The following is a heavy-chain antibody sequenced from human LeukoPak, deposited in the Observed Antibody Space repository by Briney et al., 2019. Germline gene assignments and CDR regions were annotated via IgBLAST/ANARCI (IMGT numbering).Heavy chain of an antibody. D-gene: IGHD4-11*01. V-gene: IGHV1-46*01. CDR2: INPSGGST. CDR1: GYTLTSYN. Sequence: ASVKVSCTASGYTLTSYNMHWVRQAPGQGLEWMGIINPSGGSTRYARKLQGRVTMTRDTSTSTVYMELSSLRSEDTAVYYCARDPELSNSMFDSWGQGTLVTVSS. J-gene: IGHJ4*02. CDR3: ARDPELSNSMFDS.